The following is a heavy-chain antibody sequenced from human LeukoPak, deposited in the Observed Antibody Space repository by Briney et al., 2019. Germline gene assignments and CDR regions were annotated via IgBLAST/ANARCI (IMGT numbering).Heavy chain of an antibody. CDR3: ARRGYCSSTSCWAFDY. CDR1: GGSISSYY. J-gene: IGHJ4*02. Sequence: SETLSLTCTVSGGSISSYYWSWIRQPPGKGLEWIGYIYYSGSTNYNPSLKSRVTISVDTSKNQFSLKLSSVTAADTAIYYCARRGYCSSTSCWAFDYWGQGTLVTVSS. CDR2: IYYSGST. V-gene: IGHV4-59*08. D-gene: IGHD2-2*01.